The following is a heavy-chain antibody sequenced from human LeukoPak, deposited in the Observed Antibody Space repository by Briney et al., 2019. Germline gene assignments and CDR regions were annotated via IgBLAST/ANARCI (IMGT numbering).Heavy chain of an antibody. CDR1: GGSFSGYY. V-gene: IGHV4-34*01. J-gene: IGHJ4*02. Sequence: SETLSLTCAVYGGSFSGYYWSWIRQPPGKGLEWIGEINHSGSTNYNPSLKSRVTISVDTSKNQFSLKLSSVTAADTAVYYCATAIVAGTSLFDYWGQGTLVTVSS. CDR3: ATAIVAGTSLFDY. CDR2: INHSGST. D-gene: IGHD6-19*01.